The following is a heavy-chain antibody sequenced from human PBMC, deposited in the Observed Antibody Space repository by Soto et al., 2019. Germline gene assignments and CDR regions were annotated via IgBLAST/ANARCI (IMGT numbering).Heavy chain of an antibody. CDR3: AKDKSPGYGSGSSRYYGMDV. CDR1: GFTFDDYA. V-gene: IGHV3-9*01. CDR2: ISWNSGSP. Sequence: EVQLVKSGGGLVQPGRSLRLSCAASGFTFDDYAMHWVRQPAGKDLEWVSGISWNSGSPGYADSVKGRFTISRDNAKNSLYLQMNSLRAEDTALYYCAKDKSPGYGSGSSRYYGMDVWGQGTTVNVSS. J-gene: IGHJ6*02. D-gene: IGHD3-10*01.